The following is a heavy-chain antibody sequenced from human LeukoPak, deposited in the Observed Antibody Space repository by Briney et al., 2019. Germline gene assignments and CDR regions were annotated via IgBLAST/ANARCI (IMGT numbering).Heavy chain of an antibody. Sequence: PSETLSLTCTVSGGSISSSSYYWGWIRQPPGKGLEWIGSIYYSGSIYYNPSLKSRVTISVDTSKNQFSLKLSSVTAADTAVYYCARGDTIFGVGDGAFDIWGQGTMVTVSS. CDR1: GGSISSSSYY. CDR2: IYYSGSI. D-gene: IGHD3-3*01. J-gene: IGHJ3*02. CDR3: ARGDTIFGVGDGAFDI. V-gene: IGHV4-39*07.